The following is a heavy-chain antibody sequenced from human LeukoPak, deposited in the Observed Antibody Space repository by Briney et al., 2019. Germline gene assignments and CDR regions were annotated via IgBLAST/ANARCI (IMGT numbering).Heavy chain of an antibody. CDR3: AKGYSSSRFDP. J-gene: IGHJ5*02. CDR2: IYMSGST. V-gene: IGHV4-4*07. D-gene: IGHD6-13*01. Sequence: PSETLSLTCTVSGGSIGSYYWSWIRQPAGKGLEWIGRIYMSGSTNYNPSLKSRVTMSVDTSKNQFSLKLSSVTAADTAVYYCAKGYSSSRFDPWGQGTLVTVSS. CDR1: GGSIGSYY.